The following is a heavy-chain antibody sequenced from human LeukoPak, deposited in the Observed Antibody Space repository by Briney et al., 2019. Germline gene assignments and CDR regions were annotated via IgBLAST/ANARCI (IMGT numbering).Heavy chain of an antibody. Sequence: SETLSLTCAVYGGSFSGYYWSWIRQPPGKGLEWIGEINHSGSTNYNPSLKSRVTISVDTSKNQFSLKLSSVTAADTAVYYCATIAAPPEGEWGQGTLVTVSS. CDR2: INHSGST. D-gene: IGHD6-6*01. J-gene: IGHJ4*02. CDR3: ATIAAPPEGE. CDR1: GGSFSGYY. V-gene: IGHV4-34*01.